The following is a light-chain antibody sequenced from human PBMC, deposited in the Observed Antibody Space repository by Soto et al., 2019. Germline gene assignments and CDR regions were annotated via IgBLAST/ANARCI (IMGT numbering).Light chain of an antibody. Sequence: HSVRTQPASVSGSPGQSIAISCSGTSSDVGGFNYVSWYQQHPGKAPKFMIYDVSSRPSGVSDRFSGSKSGNTASLTISGLQAEDEADYYCSSYTTSSTYVFGTGTKITVL. J-gene: IGLJ1*01. CDR3: SSYTTSSTYV. CDR1: SSDVGGFNY. CDR2: DVS. V-gene: IGLV2-14*03.